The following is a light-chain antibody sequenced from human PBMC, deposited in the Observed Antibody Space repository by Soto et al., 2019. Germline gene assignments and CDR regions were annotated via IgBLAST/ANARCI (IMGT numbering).Light chain of an antibody. V-gene: IGKV1-5*03. CDR2: KAS. J-gene: IGKJ4*01. CDR1: QSISSW. CDR3: QQYKTYSS. Sequence: DIQMTQSPSTLSASVGDKVTITCRASQSISSWLAWYQKKPGKAPNLLIYKASKLEIGVPSRFSGTGFVTEFSLTISSRQLDDFATYYCQQYKTYSSFGGGTTVEIK.